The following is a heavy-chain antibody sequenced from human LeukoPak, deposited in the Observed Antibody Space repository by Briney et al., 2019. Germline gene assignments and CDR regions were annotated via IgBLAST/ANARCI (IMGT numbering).Heavy chain of an antibody. D-gene: IGHD6-19*01. CDR3: ASGGISGWYY. CDR1: GFTFSDYT. CDR2: ISGSGSPI. J-gene: IGHJ4*02. Sequence: PGGSLRLSCAASGFTFSDYTMNWVRQAPGKGLEWVSYISGSGSPIYYADSMKGRFTISRDNAKNSLYLQMNSLRVEDTAVYFCASGGISGWYYWGQGTLVTVSP. V-gene: IGHV3-48*04.